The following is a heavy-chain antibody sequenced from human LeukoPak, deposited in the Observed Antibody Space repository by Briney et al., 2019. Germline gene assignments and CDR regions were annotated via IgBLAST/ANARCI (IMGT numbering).Heavy chain of an antibody. CDR2: IIPILGIA. Sequence: ASVKVTCKASGGTFSSYAISWVRQAPGQGLEWMGRIIPILGIANYAQKFQGRVTITADKSTSTTYMELSSLRSEDTAVYYCARAGYQLLDYWGQGTLVTVSS. J-gene: IGHJ4*02. CDR1: GGTFSSYA. D-gene: IGHD2-2*01. V-gene: IGHV1-69*04. CDR3: ARAGYQLLDY.